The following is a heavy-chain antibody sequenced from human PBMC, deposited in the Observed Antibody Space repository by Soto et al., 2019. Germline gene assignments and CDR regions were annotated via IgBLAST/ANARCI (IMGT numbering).Heavy chain of an antibody. CDR1: GFTFSSYW. Sequence: PGGSLRFSCAASGFTFSSYWMHWVRQAPGKGLVWVSHINTDGSSTSYADSVKGRFTISRDNARNTLYLQMNSLRAEDTAVYYCARVRYDFWSGYYTYWGQGTLVTVSS. V-gene: IGHV3-74*01. J-gene: IGHJ4*02. CDR2: INTDGSST. D-gene: IGHD3-3*01. CDR3: ARVRYDFWSGYYTY.